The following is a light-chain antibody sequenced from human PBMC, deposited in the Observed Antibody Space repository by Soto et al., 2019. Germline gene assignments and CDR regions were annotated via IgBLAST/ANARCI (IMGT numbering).Light chain of an antibody. J-gene: IGKJ1*01. CDR3: QQYNSYSQT. CDR1: QDIKNY. Sequence: SERKQSTSCRSASVGERVTITFQASQDIKNYLNWYQQKLGKAPKLLIYDASSLESGVPSRFSGSGSGTEFTLTISSLQPDDFATYYCQQYNSYSQTFGQRTNV. CDR2: DAS. V-gene: IGKV1-5*01.